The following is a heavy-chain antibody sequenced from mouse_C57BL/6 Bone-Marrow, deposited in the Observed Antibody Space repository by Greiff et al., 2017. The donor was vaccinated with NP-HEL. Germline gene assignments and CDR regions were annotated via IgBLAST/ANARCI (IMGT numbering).Heavy chain of an antibody. V-gene: IGHV1-59*01. Sequence: VQLQQPGAELVRPGTSVKLSCKASGYTFTSYWMHWVKQRPGQGLEWIGVIDPSDSYTNYNQKFKGKATLTVDTSSSTAYMQLSSLTSEDSAVYYCARGDYGSRAAYWGQGTLVTVSA. D-gene: IGHD1-1*01. CDR1: GYTFTSYW. CDR3: ARGDYGSRAAY. J-gene: IGHJ3*01. CDR2: IDPSDSYT.